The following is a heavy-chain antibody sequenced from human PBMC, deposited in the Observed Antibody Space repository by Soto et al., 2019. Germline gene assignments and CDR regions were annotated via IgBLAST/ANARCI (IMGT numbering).Heavy chain of an antibody. D-gene: IGHD5-18*01. J-gene: IGHJ5*02. CDR3: ATTGGYSFGDMGVDP. V-gene: IGHV4-59*02. Sequence: SETLSLTCTVSGGSVNSYYWSWIRQPPGKGLEWIGYMYYRGTTKYNPSLQSRVTISVDTSKNQFSLKLSSVTAADTAVYYCATTGGYSFGDMGVDPWGQGTLVTVSS. CDR1: GGSVNSYY. CDR2: MYYRGTT.